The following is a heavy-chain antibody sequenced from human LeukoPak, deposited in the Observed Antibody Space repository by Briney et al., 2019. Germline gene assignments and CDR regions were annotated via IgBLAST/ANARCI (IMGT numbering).Heavy chain of an antibody. CDR1: GYTFTDYY. D-gene: IGHD3-10*01. J-gene: IGHJ4*02. V-gene: IGHV1-2*02. Sequence: ASVKVSCKASGYTFTDYYMHWVRQAPGQGLEWMGWINPKSGATKYAQEFQGRVAVTRDTSIRTADMELSSLRSDDTAVYYCATSYALGSHLFWGQGTLVTVSS. CDR2: INPKSGAT. CDR3: ATSYALGSHLF.